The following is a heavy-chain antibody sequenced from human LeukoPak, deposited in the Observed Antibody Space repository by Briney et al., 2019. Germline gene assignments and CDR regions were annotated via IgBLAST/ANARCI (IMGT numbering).Heavy chain of an antibody. Sequence: GGSLRLSCAASGFTLSNAWMSWVRQAPGKGLEWVSYISSSSSTIYYADSVKGRFTISRDNPKNSLYLQMNSLRDEDTAVYYCARDYYDRTGYHDAFDIWGQGTMVTVSS. D-gene: IGHD3-22*01. V-gene: IGHV3-48*02. CDR2: ISSSSSTI. CDR3: ARDYYDRTGYHDAFDI. J-gene: IGHJ3*02. CDR1: GFTLSNAW.